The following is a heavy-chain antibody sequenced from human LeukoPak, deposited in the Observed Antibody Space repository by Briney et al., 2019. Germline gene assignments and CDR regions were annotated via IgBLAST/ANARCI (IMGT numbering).Heavy chain of an antibody. V-gene: IGHV4-61*02. CDR2: IYTRGST. J-gene: IGHJ6*04. CDR1: GGSIGSGSYY. D-gene: IGHD5-24*01. Sequence: PSETLSLTCTGSGGSIGSGSYYWSWIRQPAGKGLEGIGRIYTRGSTNYNPSLKSRVTISVDTSKNQFSLKLSSVTAADPAVYYCARDGRDGGDVWGKGTTVTISS. CDR3: ARDGRDGGDV.